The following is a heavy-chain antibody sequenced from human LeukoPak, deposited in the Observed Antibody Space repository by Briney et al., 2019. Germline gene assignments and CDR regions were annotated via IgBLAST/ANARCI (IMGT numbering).Heavy chain of an antibody. CDR2: ISAYNGNT. J-gene: IGHJ6*02. CDR3: ARDFVVVVAAIYYYYGMDV. D-gene: IGHD2-15*01. Sequence: ASVKVSCKASGYTFTSYGISWVRQAPGQGLEWMGWISAYNGNTNYAQKLQGRVTMTTDTSTSTAYMELRSLRSDDTAVYYCARDFVVVVAAIYYYYGMDVWGQGTAVTVSS. CDR1: GYTFTSYG. V-gene: IGHV1-18*01.